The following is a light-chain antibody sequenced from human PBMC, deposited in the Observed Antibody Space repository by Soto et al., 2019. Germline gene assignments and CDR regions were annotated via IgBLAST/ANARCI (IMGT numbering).Light chain of an antibody. J-gene: IGKJ3*01. CDR3: QQYET. CDR2: DTS. V-gene: IGKV3-20*01. Sequence: EIVLTQSPGTLSLSPGERATLSCRASQSVSSNYLAWYQQKPGQAPRLLIYDTSSRATGIPDRFSGSGSGTDFTLTISTLEPEDFAVYYCQQYETFGPGTKVDIK. CDR1: QSVSSNY.